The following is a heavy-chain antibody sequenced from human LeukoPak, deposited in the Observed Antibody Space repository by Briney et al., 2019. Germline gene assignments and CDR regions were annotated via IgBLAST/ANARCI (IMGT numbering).Heavy chain of an antibody. CDR2: ISSSSSTT. V-gene: IGHV3-48*01. CDR1: GFTFSSYS. Sequence: GGSLRLSCAASGFTFSSYSMNWVRQAPGKGLEWVSYISSSSSTTYYADSVKGRFTISRDNAKNSLYLQMNSLRAEDTAVYYCARHTAMAVLDYWGQGTLVTVSS. J-gene: IGHJ4*02. D-gene: IGHD5-18*01. CDR3: ARHTAMAVLDY.